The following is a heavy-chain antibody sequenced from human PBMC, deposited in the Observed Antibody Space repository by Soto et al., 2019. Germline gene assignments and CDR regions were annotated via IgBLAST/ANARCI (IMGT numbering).Heavy chain of an antibody. J-gene: IGHJ4*02. V-gene: IGHV2-5*02. Sequence: QITLTESGPTLVKPTQTLTLTCTFSGFSFSTSAVGVGWIRQPPGKALEWLALIYWDDDKRYSPFLKSRLTITKDTSTNRVVLTMTITDPVETDTHYCALFYWAASGTRSYFDSWSQGTLVRVSS. CDR3: ALFYWAASGTRSYFDS. CDR2: IYWDDDK. D-gene: IGHD6-13*01. CDR1: GFSFSTSAVG.